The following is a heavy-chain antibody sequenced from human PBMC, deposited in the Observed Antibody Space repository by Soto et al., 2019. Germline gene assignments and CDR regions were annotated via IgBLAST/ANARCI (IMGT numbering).Heavy chain of an antibody. CDR3: ARVYGSGVYGMDV. CDR1: GGSISSYY. CDR2: IYYSGST. Sequence: SETLSLTCTVSGGSISSYYWSWIRQPPGKGLEWIGYIYYSGSTNYNPSLKSRVTISVDTSKNQFSLKLSSVTAADTAVYYCARVYGSGVYGMDVWGPGTTVTVSS. V-gene: IGHV4-59*01. J-gene: IGHJ6*02. D-gene: IGHD3-10*01.